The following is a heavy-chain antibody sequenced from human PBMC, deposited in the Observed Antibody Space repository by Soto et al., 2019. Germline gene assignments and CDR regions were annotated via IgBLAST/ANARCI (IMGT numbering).Heavy chain of an antibody. CDR2: INAGNGNT. D-gene: IGHD3-10*01. CDR3: ARVYYYGSGGKYPSLDV. J-gene: IGHJ6*04. CDR1: GYTVASSS. Sequence: ASAKVSCKAYGYTVASSSMQWLRQAPGQRLEWMGWINAGNGNTKYSQKFQGRVTITRDTSASTAYMELSSLRSEDTAVYYCARVYYYGSGGKYPSLDVWGKGTTVTVSS. V-gene: IGHV1-3*01.